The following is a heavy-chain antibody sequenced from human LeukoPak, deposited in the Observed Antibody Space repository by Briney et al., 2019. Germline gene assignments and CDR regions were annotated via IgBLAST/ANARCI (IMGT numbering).Heavy chain of an antibody. Sequence: GASLKVSCKASGYTFNTYSINWVREAPGQGPEWVGWINAHTGNPTYAQGFTGRFVFPLDTSVSTAYLQISSLRAEDTAVYYCAREVLRLDYWGQGTLVTVSS. CDR3: AREVLRLDY. V-gene: IGHV7-4-1*02. CDR1: GYTFNTYS. J-gene: IGHJ4*02. CDR2: INAHTGNP.